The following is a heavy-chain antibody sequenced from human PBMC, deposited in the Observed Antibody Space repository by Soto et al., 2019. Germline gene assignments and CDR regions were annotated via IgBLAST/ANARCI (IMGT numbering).Heavy chain of an antibody. J-gene: IGHJ6*02. Sequence: EVQLVESGGGLVKPGGSLRLSCAASGFTFSNAWMSWVRQAPGKGLEWVGRIKSKTDGGTTDYAAPVKGRFTISRDDSRNTRYRQMNSVKNDFTVVYYCTTEGQVLANGMSVCGHGTRVTGPS. D-gene: IGHD5-12*01. CDR1: GFTFSNAW. CDR3: TTEGQVLANGMSV. V-gene: IGHV3-15*01. CDR2: IKSKTDGGTT.